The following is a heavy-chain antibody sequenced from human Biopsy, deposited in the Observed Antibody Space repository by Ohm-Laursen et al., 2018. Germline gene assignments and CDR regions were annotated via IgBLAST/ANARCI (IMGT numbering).Heavy chain of an antibody. Sequence: ASVKVSCKTSGYTFTSYEINWVRQAPGQGLEWMGWISPYNDKTSYPPKLQDRVTMTADTSTNTAHMELRSLRSDDTAVYHCARVFCTSTTCYGLLDNWGQGTVVTVSS. CDR1: GYTFTSYE. CDR3: ARVFCTSTTCYGLLDN. D-gene: IGHD2/OR15-2a*01. J-gene: IGHJ4*02. V-gene: IGHV1-18*01. CDR2: ISPYNDKT.